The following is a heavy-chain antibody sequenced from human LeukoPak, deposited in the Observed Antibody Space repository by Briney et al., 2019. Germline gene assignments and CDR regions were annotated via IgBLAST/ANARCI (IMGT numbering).Heavy chain of an antibody. J-gene: IGHJ4*02. Sequence: PGGSLRLSCAASGFTFSSYAMSWVRQAPGKGLEWVGRINSKTDGGTTDYAAPVKGRFTISRDDSKNTLYLQMNSLKTEDTAVYYCCTDGGYGYNPLDWGQGTLVTVSS. CDR3: CTDGGYGYNPLD. V-gene: IGHV3-15*01. CDR1: GFTFSSYA. CDR2: INSKTDGGTT. D-gene: IGHD5-24*01.